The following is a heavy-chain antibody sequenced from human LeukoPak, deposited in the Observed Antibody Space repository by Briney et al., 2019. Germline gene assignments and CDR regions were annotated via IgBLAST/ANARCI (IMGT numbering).Heavy chain of an antibody. D-gene: IGHD3-3*01. CDR2: IYTSGST. CDR1: GGSISSYY. J-gene: IGHJ4*02. Sequence: SETLSLICTVSGGSISSYYWSWIRQPAGKGLEWIGRIYTSGSTNYNPSLKSRVTMSVDTSKNQFSLKLSSVTAADTAVYYCARDRYDFWSGYWFDYWGQGTLVTVSS. CDR3: ARDRYDFWSGYWFDY. V-gene: IGHV4-4*07.